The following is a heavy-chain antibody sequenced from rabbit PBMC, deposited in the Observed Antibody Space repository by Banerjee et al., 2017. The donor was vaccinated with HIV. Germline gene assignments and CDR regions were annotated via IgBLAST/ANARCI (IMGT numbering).Heavy chain of an antibody. CDR2: IDPIFDTT. Sequence: QEQLVESGGGLVQPGGSLKLSCKASGFDFSRYGVSWVRQAPGKGLEWIGYIDPIFDTTYYASWAKGRFTISKTSSTTVTLQMTSLTVADTATYFCARDLITVIGWNFNLWGQGTLVTVS. V-gene: IGHV1S45*01. CDR3: ARDLITVIGWNFNL. CDR1: GFDFSRYG. D-gene: IGHD1-1*01. J-gene: IGHJ4*01.